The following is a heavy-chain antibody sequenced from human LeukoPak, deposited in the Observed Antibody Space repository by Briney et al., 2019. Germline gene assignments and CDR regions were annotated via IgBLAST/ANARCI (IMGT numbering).Heavy chain of an antibody. D-gene: IGHD3-10*01. V-gene: IGHV3-30*02. Sequence: GGSLRLSCAASGFTFSSYGMHWVRQAPGKGLEWVAFIRYDGSNKYYADSVKGRFTISRDNSKNTLYLQMNSLRAEDTAVYYCARDPMVRGVIMIDAYYYYGMDVWGQGTTVTVSS. CDR3: ARDPMVRGVIMIDAYYYYGMDV. J-gene: IGHJ6*02. CDR2: IRYDGSNK. CDR1: GFTFSSYG.